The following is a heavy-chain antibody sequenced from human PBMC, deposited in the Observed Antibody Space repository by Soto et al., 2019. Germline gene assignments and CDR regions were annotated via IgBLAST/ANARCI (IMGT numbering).Heavy chain of an antibody. CDR2: IIPILGIA. J-gene: IGHJ4*02. D-gene: IGHD5-18*01. CDR1: GGTFSSYT. V-gene: IGHV1-69*04. Sequence: SVKVSCKASGGTFSSYTISWVRQAPGQGLEWMGRIIPILGIANYAQKFQGRVTITADKSTSTAYMELSSLRSEDTAVYYCARDSVDTAMATSVYWGQGTLVTVSS. CDR3: ARDSVDTAMATSVY.